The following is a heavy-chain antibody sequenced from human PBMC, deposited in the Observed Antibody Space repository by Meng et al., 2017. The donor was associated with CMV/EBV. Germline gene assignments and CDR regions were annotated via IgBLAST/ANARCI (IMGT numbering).Heavy chain of an antibody. V-gene: IGHV1-8*03. Sequence: ASVKVSCKASGYTLTSYDINWVRQATGQGLEWMGWMNPNSGNTGYAQQFQGRVTITRNTSISTAYMELSSLRPEDTAVYYCARVKRSIAARRTWYYFDYWGQGTLVTVSS. J-gene: IGHJ4*02. CDR3: ARVKRSIAARRTWYYFDY. D-gene: IGHD6-6*01. CDR1: GYTLTSYD. CDR2: MNPNSGNT.